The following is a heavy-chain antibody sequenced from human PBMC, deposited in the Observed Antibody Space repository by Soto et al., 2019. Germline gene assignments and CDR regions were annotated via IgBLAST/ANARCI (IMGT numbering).Heavy chain of an antibody. J-gene: IGHJ6*02. V-gene: IGHV4-34*01. Sequence: SETLSLTCAVYGGSFSGYYWSWIRQPPGKGLEWIGEINHSGSTNYNPSLKSRVTISVDTSKNQFSLKLSSVTAADTAVYYCARGHYYDSSGYYYFGFYYYYYGMDVWGQGTTLTVSS. CDR2: INHSGST. D-gene: IGHD3-22*01. CDR3: ARGHYYDSSGYYYFGFYYYYYGMDV. CDR1: GGSFSGYY.